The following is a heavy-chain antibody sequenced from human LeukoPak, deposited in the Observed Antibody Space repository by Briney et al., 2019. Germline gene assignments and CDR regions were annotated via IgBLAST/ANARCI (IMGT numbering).Heavy chain of an antibody. CDR3: ARDRGVVPAAIGGWFDP. V-gene: IGHV3-30-3*01. CDR1: GFTFSSYA. CDR2: ISYDGSNK. Sequence: GGCLRLSCAASGFTFSSYAMHWVRQAPGKGLEWVAVISYDGSNKYYADSVKGRFTISRDNSKNTLYLQMNSLRAEDTAVYYCARDRGVVPAAIGGWFDPWGQGTLVTVSS. D-gene: IGHD2-2*01. J-gene: IGHJ5*02.